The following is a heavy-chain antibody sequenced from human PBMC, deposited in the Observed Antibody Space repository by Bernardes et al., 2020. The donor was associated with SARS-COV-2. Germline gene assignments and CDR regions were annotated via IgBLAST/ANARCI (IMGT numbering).Heavy chain of an antibody. J-gene: IGHJ6*02. D-gene: IGHD2-8*01. CDR3: AKDLYTKNMGYYYNAMDV. CDR1: GFTFSNYW. V-gene: IGHV3-7*01. Sequence: GESLCLSCIASGFTFSNYWMSWVRQAPGKGLEWMANIKQDGSEKYYVDSVKGRFTISRDNAKNSVYLQMSSLRAEDTAVYYCAKDLYTKNMGYYYNAMDVWGQGTTVTVSS. CDR2: IKQDGSEK.